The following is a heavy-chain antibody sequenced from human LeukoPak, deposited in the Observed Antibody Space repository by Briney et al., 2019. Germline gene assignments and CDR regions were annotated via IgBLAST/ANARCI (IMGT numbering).Heavy chain of an antibody. D-gene: IGHD1-26*01. J-gene: IGHJ6*02. Sequence: SVKVSCKTSGGTFSIYAISWVRQAPGQGLEWMGGIIPIFGTTNYAQKFQGRVTITADESTSTAYMELSSLRSEDTAVYYCATSGSQTPSYYYGMDVWGQGTTVTVSS. V-gene: IGHV1-69*01. CDR3: ATSGSQTPSYYYGMDV. CDR1: GGTFSIYA. CDR2: IIPIFGTT.